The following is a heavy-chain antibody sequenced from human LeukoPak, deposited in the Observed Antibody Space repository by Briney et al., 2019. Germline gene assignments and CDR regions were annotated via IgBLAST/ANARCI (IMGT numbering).Heavy chain of an antibody. D-gene: IGHD5-18*01. CDR1: GFTFDDYG. CDR3: ARVGYSYGPYYYYYMDV. CDR2: INWNGGST. Sequence: GGSLRLSCAASGFTFDDYGMSWVRQAPGKGLEWVSGINWNGGSTGYADSVKGRFTISRDNAKNSLYLQMNSLRAEDTALYYCARVGYSYGPYYYYYMDVWGKGTTVTVSS. J-gene: IGHJ6*03. V-gene: IGHV3-20*04.